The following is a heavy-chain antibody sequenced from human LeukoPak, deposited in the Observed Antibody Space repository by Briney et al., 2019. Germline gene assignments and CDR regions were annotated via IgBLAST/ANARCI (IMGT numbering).Heavy chain of an antibody. J-gene: IGHJ4*02. D-gene: IGHD1-26*01. CDR3: ARVAGVGAKDY. CDR2: ISSSSSYI. Sequence: KPGGSLRLSCAASGFTFSSYSMNWVRQAPGKGLEWASSISSSSSYIYYADSVKGRFTISRDNAKNSLYLQMNSLRAEDTAVYYCARVAGVGAKDYWGQGTLVTVSS. V-gene: IGHV3-21*01. CDR1: GFTFSSYS.